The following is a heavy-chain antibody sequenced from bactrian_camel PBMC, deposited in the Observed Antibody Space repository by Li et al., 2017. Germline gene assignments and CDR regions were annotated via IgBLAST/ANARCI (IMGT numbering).Heavy chain of an antibody. Sequence: QVQLVESGGGSVQAGGSLTLTCNYTRNMNVMAWFRQAPGKEREAVAVGKTRGERTIYTDAVKGRFTISHDNAKNSVDLQMNSLKPDDTAVYYCAATGQMLSVAGCRTQGTQVTVS. CDR2: GKTRGERT. D-gene: IGHD1*01. CDR1: RNMNV. V-gene: IGHV3S53*01. J-gene: IGHJ4*01.